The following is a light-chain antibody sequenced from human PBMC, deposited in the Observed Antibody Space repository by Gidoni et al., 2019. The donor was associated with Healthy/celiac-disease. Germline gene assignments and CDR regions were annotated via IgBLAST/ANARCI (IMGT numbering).Light chain of an antibody. CDR2: WAS. CDR1: QSVLYSSNNKNY. V-gene: IGKV4-1*01. CDR3: QQYYSTHRT. Sequence: DIVMTQSPDSLAVSLGERATINCKSSQSVLYSSNNKNYLAWYQQKPGQPPKLLIYWASTRESGVPDRFSGSGSGTDFTLTINSLQAEDVAVYYCQQYYSTHRTFGQGTKVEIK. J-gene: IGKJ1*01.